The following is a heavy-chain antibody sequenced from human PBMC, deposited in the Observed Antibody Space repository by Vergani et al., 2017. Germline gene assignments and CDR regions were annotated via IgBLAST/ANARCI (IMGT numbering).Heavy chain of an antibody. CDR3: ARDRGPDCSSTSCPDAFDI. V-gene: IGHV3-7*01. CDR1: GFTFSSYW. Sequence: EVQLVESGGGLVQPGGSLRLSCAASGFTFSSYWMSWVRQAPGKGLEWVANIKQDGSEKYYVDSVKGRFTISRDNAKNSLYLQMNSLRAEDTAVYYCARDRGPDCSSTSCPDAFDIWGQGTMVTVSS. J-gene: IGHJ3*02. CDR2: IKQDGSEK. D-gene: IGHD2-2*01.